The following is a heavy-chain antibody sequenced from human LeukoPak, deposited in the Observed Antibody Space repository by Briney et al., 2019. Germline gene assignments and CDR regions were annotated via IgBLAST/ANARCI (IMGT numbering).Heavy chain of an antibody. CDR3: ARGPPYHDFWSGYYTKGYYYGMDV. Sequence: SETLSLTCTVSGGSISSYYWSWIRQPPGKGLEWIGYIYYSGSTNYNPSLKSRVTISVDTSKNQFSLKLSSVTAADTAVYYCARGPPYHDFWSGYYTKGYYYGMDVWGQGTTVTVSS. CDR2: IYYSGST. J-gene: IGHJ6*02. D-gene: IGHD3-3*01. V-gene: IGHV4-59*01. CDR1: GGSISSYY.